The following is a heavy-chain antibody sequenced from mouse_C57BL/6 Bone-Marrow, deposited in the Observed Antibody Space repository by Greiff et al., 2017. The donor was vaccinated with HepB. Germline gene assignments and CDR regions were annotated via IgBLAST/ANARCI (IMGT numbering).Heavy chain of an antibody. CDR3: ARPMVTPVTWFAY. CDR2: INSDGGSN. Sequence: EVKLMESGGGLVQPGESLKLSCESNEYEFPSHDMSWVRKTPETRLELVAAINSDGGSNYYPDTMERRFIISRDNTKNTLYLQRSSQRSEDTALYYCARPMVTPVTWFAYWGQGTLVTVSA. V-gene: IGHV5-2*01. CDR1: EYEFPSHD. D-gene: IGHD2-2*01. J-gene: IGHJ3*01.